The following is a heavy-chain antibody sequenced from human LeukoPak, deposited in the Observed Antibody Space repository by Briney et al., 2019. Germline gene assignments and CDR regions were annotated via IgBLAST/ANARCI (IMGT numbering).Heavy chain of an antibody. CDR1: GFTFSSYW. CDR2: IKQDGSEK. D-gene: IGHD3-10*01. V-gene: IGHV3-7*01. CDR3: AREHGFSAGSFDY. Sequence: PGGSLRLSCAASGFTFSSYWMSWVRQAPGKGLEWVANIKQDGSEKYYVDSVKGRFTISRDNAKNSLYLQMNSLRAEDTAVYYCAREHGFSAGSFDYWGQGTLVTVSS. J-gene: IGHJ4*02.